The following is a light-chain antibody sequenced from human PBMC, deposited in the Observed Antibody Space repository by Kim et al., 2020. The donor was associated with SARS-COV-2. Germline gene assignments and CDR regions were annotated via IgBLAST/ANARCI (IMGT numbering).Light chain of an antibody. V-gene: IGKV3-11*01. CDR2: DAS. CDR1: QSVSTY. Sequence: EIVLTQSPATLSLSPGERATVSCRASQSVSTYLAWYQQKPGQAPRLLIYDASNRATGIPARFSGSGSGTDFTLTISSLEPEDFAVYYCQQRSSWPLTVGGGTKVDIK. CDR3: QQRSSWPLT. J-gene: IGKJ4*01.